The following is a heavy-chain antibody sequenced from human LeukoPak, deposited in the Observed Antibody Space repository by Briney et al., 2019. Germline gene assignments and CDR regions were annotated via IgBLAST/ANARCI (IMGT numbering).Heavy chain of an antibody. CDR2: ISYDGSNK. CDR3: ARSDRGYYYDY. CDR1: GFTFSTYG. Sequence: PGGSLRLSCAASGFTFSTYGMHWVRQAPGKGLEWVAVISYDGSNKYYADSVKGRFTISRDNSKTTLYLQMNSLRAEDTAVYYCARSDRGYYYDYWGQGTLVTVSS. J-gene: IGHJ4*02. D-gene: IGHD3-22*01. V-gene: IGHV3-30*03.